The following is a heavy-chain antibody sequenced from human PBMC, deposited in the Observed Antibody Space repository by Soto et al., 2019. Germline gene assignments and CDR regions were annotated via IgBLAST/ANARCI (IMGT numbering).Heavy chain of an antibody. CDR1: GFTFSGYS. V-gene: IGHV3-21*01. Sequence: GGSLRLSCAASGFTFSGYSMNWVRQAPGKGLEWVSSISSSSSYIYYADSVKGRFTISRDNAKNSLYLQMNSLRAEDTAVYYCARDWHSRQPGYWGQGTLVTVSS. CDR3: ARDWHSRQPGY. CDR2: ISSSSSYI. D-gene: IGHD6-13*01. J-gene: IGHJ4*02.